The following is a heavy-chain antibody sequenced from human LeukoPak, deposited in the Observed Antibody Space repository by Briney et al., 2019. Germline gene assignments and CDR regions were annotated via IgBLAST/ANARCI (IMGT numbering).Heavy chain of an antibody. Sequence: GGSLRLSCAASGFTFSSYGMHWVRQAPGKGLEWVAVISYDGSNKYYADSVKGRFTISRDNSKNTLYLQMNSLRAEDTAVYYCAKFPPEYSSGWFYFDYWGQGNLVTVSS. CDR2: ISYDGSNK. J-gene: IGHJ4*02. V-gene: IGHV3-30*18. CDR3: AKFPPEYSSGWFYFDY. CDR1: GFTFSSYG. D-gene: IGHD6-13*01.